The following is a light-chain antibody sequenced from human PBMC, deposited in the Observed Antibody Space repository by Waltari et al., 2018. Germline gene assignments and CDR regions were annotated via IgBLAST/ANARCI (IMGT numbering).Light chain of an antibody. J-gene: IGKJ1*01. V-gene: IGKV3-15*01. Sequence: DIVMTQSPATLSVSPGERATLSCRASQSIGSNLAWYQHKPGQAPRFLIYGAATRPTGIPARFSGSGSGTEFTLTISSLQSADFAVYYCQQYNNWPETFGQGTKVEIK. CDR1: QSIGSN. CDR3: QQYNNWPET. CDR2: GAA.